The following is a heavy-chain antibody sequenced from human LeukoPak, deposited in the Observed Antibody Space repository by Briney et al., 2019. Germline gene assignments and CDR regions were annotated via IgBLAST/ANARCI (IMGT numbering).Heavy chain of an antibody. CDR3: ARGARFLEWLEGPLTNENWFDP. CDR2: IYTSGST. V-gene: IGHV4-61*02. D-gene: IGHD3-3*01. CDR1: GGSISSGSYY. Sequence: SETLSLTCTVSGGSISSGSYYWSWIRQPAGKGLEWIGRIYTSGSTNYNPSLKSRVTISVGTSKNQFSLKLSSVTAADTAVYYCARGARFLEWLEGPLTNENWFDPWGQGTLVTVSS. J-gene: IGHJ5*02.